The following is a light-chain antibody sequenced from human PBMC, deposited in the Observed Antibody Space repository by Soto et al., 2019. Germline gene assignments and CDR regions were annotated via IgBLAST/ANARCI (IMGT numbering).Light chain of an antibody. CDR2: EVS. Sequence: QSVLAQPATVSGSPGQSITISCTGTSSDVGSYNLVSWYQQHPGKAPKVMIYEVSKRPSGVSNRFSGSKSGNTASLTISGLQAEDEADYCCCSYGGSYVFGPGTKVTDL. CDR3: CSYGGSYV. V-gene: IGLV2-23*02. J-gene: IGLJ1*01. CDR1: SSDVGSYNL.